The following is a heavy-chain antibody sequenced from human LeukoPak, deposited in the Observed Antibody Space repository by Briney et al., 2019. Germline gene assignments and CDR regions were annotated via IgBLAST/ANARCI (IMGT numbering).Heavy chain of an antibody. V-gene: IGHV3-21*01. CDR1: GFTFSTYT. CDR2: INSSSRYK. Sequence: GGTLRLSCAASGFTFSTYTMNWVRQAPGKGLEWVSSINSSSRYKYYADSVRGRFTISRDNAKNSLYLQMNSLRAEDTAIYYCATSPGELEFDYWGQGTLVTVSS. J-gene: IGHJ4*02. CDR3: ATSPGELEFDY. D-gene: IGHD1-1*01.